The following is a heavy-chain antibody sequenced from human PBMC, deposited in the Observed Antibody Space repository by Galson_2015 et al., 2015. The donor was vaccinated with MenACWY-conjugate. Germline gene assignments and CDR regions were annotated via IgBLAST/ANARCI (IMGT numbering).Heavy chain of an antibody. CDR3: ARHPPGGRGMDV. D-gene: IGHD1-26*01. CDR2: ISPDDSNT. CDR1: GYSFSTYW. Sequence: QSGAEVKKPGESLKISCKGSGYSFSTYWIGWVRQMPGKGLEWMGLISPDDSNTRYSPAFQGQVTISADRSISTAYLQWNTSQASDTAIYYCARHPPGGRGMDVWGQGTTVTVSS. J-gene: IGHJ6*02. V-gene: IGHV5-51*01.